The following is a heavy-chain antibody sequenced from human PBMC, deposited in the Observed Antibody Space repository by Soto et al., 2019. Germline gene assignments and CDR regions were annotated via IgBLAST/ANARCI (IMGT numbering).Heavy chain of an antibody. V-gene: IGHV2-5*02. J-gene: IGHJ4*02. CDR3: AHSRNLITEDAQVGDFDS. CDR1: GFSLTTDGEG. Sequence: QITLKESGPTLVKPTQTLTLTCSFSGFSLTTDGEGVGWVRQTPGEALEWLALIYWDDDERYSPSLKTRLTITKHTSKNKVVLIMTNMAPMDTATYYCAHSRNLITEDAQVGDFDSWGQGTLVTVSS. CDR2: IYWDDDE. D-gene: IGHD3-10*01.